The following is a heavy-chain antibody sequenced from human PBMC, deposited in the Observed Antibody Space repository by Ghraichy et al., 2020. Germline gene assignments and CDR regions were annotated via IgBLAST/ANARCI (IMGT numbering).Heavy chain of an antibody. V-gene: IGHV3-74*01. J-gene: IGHJ6*02. CDR3: ARVIGGIAVAGGYGMDV. D-gene: IGHD6-19*01. CDR1: GFTFSSYW. CDR2: INSDGSST. Sequence: GGSLRLSCAASGFTFSSYWMHWVRQAPGKGLVWVSRINSDGSSTSYADSVKGRFTISRDNAKNTLYLQMNSLRAEDTAVYYCARVIGGIAVAGGYGMDVWGQGTTVTVSS.